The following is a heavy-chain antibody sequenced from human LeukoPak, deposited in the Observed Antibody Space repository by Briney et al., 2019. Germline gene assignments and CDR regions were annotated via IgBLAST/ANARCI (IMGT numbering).Heavy chain of an antibody. CDR3: ARLYSESYFNDYFDY. CDR2: IYYSGST. V-gene: IGHV4-39*01. J-gene: IGHJ4*02. CDR1: GGSISSSSYY. D-gene: IGHD1-26*01. Sequence: PSETLSLTCTVSGGSISSSSYYWGWIRQPPGKGLEWIGSIYYSGSTYYNPSLKSRVTISVDTSKNQFSLKLSSVTAADTAVYYCARLYSESYFNDYFDYWGQGTLVTVSS.